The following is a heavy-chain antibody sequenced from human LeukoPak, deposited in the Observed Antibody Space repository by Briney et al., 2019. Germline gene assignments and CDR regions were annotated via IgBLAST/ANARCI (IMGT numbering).Heavy chain of an antibody. Sequence: PSETLSLTCTVSGGSISSYYWSWLRQPPGKGLEWSGYTYYSGSTNYNPSLKSRVTISVDTSKNQFSLKLSSVTAADTAVYYCARVGTYGSGSYLSWLDYWGQGTLITVSS. CDR3: ARVGTYGSGSYLSWLDY. J-gene: IGHJ4*02. CDR1: GGSISSYY. D-gene: IGHD3-10*01. V-gene: IGHV4-59*01. CDR2: TYYSGST.